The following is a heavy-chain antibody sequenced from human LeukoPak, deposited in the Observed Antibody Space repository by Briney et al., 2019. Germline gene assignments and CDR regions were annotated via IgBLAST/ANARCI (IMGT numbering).Heavy chain of an antibody. V-gene: IGHV3-74*01. CDR2: IASDGST. CDR1: GFTFSSYW. CDR3: AKPQRYCSAGTCYSGYGMDV. J-gene: IGHJ6*02. Sequence: GGSLRLSCAASGFTFSSYWMHWVRQAPGKGLVWVSRIASDGSTVYADSVKGRFTISRDNAKDTVYLQMNSLRAEDTAVYYCAKPQRYCSAGTCYSGYGMDVWGQGTTVTVSS. D-gene: IGHD2-15*01.